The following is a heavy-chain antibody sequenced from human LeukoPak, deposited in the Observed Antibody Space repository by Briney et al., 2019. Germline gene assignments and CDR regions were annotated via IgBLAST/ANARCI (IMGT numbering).Heavy chain of an antibody. CDR3: VRRESRAEYYFDF. D-gene: IGHD5-24*01. Sequence: GESLKISCKASGYSFTTYWIGWVRQMPGKGLEWMGVIYPGDSDTRYSPSFQGQVTISVDKSINTAYLQWSGLKASDTAMYYCVRRESRAEYYFDFWGQGTLVTVSS. J-gene: IGHJ4*02. V-gene: IGHV5-51*01. CDR2: IYPGDSDT. CDR1: GYSFTTYW.